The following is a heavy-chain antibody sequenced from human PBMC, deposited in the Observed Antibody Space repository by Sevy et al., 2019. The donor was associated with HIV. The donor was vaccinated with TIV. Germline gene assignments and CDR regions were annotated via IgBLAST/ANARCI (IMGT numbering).Heavy chain of an antibody. D-gene: IGHD1-26*01. CDR2: INPNSGDT. Sequence: ASVKVSCKASGYTFIGYYMPWMRQAPGQGLEWMGWINPNSGDTDYAQKFQGRVTMTRDTSMSTAYMEMSSLRSDDTAVYYCARGRSLSGTNSLFGCWGQGTLVTVSS. CDR1: GYTFIGYY. J-gene: IGHJ4*02. CDR3: ARGRSLSGTNSLFGC. V-gene: IGHV1-2*02.